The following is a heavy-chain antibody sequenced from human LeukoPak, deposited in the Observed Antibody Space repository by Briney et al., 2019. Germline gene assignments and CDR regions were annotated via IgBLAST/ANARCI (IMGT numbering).Heavy chain of an antibody. D-gene: IGHD3-22*01. CDR1: RYSIRSDYY. Sequence: SETLSLTCSVSRYSIRSDYYWGWIRQPPGTGLEWIASIYHSGYTYYNASLKSRVTLSVDTSKNQFSLNLRSVTAADTAVYYCARSGRDGSGYYLRYFDYWGQGSLVIVSS. V-gene: IGHV4-38-2*02. CDR2: IYHSGYT. J-gene: IGHJ4*02. CDR3: ARSGRDGSGYYLRYFDY.